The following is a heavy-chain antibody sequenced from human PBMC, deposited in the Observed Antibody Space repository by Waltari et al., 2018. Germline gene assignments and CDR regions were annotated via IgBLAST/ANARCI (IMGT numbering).Heavy chain of an antibody. J-gene: IGHJ1*01. CDR3: VRGRLTTVVTPWDF. V-gene: IGHV3-21*02. CDR1: GFIFTNYG. CDR2: ISGSGKTI. Sequence: EVQLVESGGGLVKPGGSLRLACEASGFIFTNYGMHWVRQAPGKGVEGVSLISGSGKTIYYEDSVKGRFSMSRDNAKNVLYLQMSGLRAEDTALYYCVRGRLTTVVTPWDFWGQGTLVTVSS. D-gene: IGHD4-17*01.